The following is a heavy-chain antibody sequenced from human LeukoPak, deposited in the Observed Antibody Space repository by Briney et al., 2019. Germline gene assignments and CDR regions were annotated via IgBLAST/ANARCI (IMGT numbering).Heavy chain of an antibody. CDR3: ARVRDFYASGDWFDP. D-gene: IGHD3-16*01. Sequence: SETLSLTCTVSGGSISSYYWSWIRQPAGKGLEWIGRIYTSGSTNYNPSLKGRVTMSVDTSKNQFSLKLSSVTAADTAVYYCARVRDFYASGDWFDPWGQGTLVTVSS. CDR1: GGSISSYY. J-gene: IGHJ5*02. V-gene: IGHV4-4*07. CDR2: IYTSGST.